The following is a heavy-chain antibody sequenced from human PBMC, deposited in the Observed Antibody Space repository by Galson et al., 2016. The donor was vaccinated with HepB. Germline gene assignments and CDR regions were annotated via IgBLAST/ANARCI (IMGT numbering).Heavy chain of an antibody. CDR3: ARVPAYCEGIDCYLRAFDI. Sequence: ETLSLTCTVSGDSISSHYWAWIRQPPGKGLDWVGYIYYSGSTNYNPSLKSRVTMSIHTSTQQFSLKVTSVTAADTAMYYCARVPAYCEGIDCYLRAFDIWGHGTMVTVSS. J-gene: IGHJ3*02. CDR1: GDSISSHY. D-gene: IGHD2-21*02. V-gene: IGHV4-59*11. CDR2: IYYSGST.